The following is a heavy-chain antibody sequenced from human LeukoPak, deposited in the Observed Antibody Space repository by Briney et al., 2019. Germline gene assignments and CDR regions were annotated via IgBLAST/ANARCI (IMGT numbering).Heavy chain of an antibody. CDR2: ISGSGGST. Sequence: QPGGSLRLSRAASGFTFSSYAMSWVRQAPGKGLEWVSGISGSGGSTDYADSVKGRFTISRDNSKNTLYLQMNSLRAEDTAVYYCVKDRNSGSYLGYYFDYWGQGTLVTVSS. V-gene: IGHV3-23*01. CDR1: GFTFSSYA. J-gene: IGHJ4*02. CDR3: VKDRNSGSYLGYYFDY. D-gene: IGHD1-26*01.